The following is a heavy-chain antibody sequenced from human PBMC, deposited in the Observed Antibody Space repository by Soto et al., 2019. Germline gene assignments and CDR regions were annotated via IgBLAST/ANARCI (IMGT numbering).Heavy chain of an antibody. CDR1: GFTFSSYA. D-gene: IGHD3-22*01. CDR3: AKEKGSGYYLFDY. J-gene: IGHJ4*02. V-gene: IGHV3-23*01. Sequence: GGSLRLSCVASGFTFSSYAVSWVRQAPGKGLEWVSGISGSGDGTYYADSMTGRFTISRDNSKNTLFLQMNSLRAEDTAVYYCAKEKGSGYYLFDYWGQGTLVTVSS. CDR2: ISGSGDGT.